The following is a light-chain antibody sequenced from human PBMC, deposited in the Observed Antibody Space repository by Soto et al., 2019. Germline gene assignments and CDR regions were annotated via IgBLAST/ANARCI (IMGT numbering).Light chain of an antibody. CDR3: QQYSGLPIT. V-gene: IGKV3-20*01. CDR2: GAS. Sequence: EIVLTQSPGTLSLSPGQTATLSCRASQTVNSNYLAWCQHKPGQAPRLLIYGASRRATGIPDRFSGSGSGTDFTLTITRLEPEDFAVYFCQQYSGLPITFGQGTRLEIK. J-gene: IGKJ5*01. CDR1: QTVNSNY.